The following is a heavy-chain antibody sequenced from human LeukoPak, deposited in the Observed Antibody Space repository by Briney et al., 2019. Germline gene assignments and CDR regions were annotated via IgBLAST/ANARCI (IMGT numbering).Heavy chain of an antibody. CDR3: ARDRSGSYHPADDAFDI. J-gene: IGHJ3*02. CDR1: GYTFTGYY. V-gene: IGHV1-2*02. CDR2: INPNSGGT. D-gene: IGHD1-26*01. Sequence: ASVKVSCKASGYTFTGYYTHWVRQAPGQGLEWMGWINPNSGGTNYAQKFQGRVTMTRDTSISTAYMELSRLRSDDTAVYYCARDRSGSYHPADDAFDIWGQGTMVTVSS.